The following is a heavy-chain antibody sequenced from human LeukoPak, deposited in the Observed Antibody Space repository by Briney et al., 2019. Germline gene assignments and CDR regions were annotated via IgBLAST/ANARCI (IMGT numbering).Heavy chain of an antibody. CDR1: GFTFNSYV. V-gene: IGHV3-64*04. D-gene: IGHD6-19*01. CDR2: ISSNGGST. J-gene: IGHJ2*01. CDR3: AKFGVAAGTDYWYFDL. Sequence: GGSLRLSCSASGFTFNSYVMHWVRQAPGKGLEYVSAISSNGGSTYYADSVKGRFTISRDNSKNTLYLQMDSLRAEDTAVYYCAKFGVAAGTDYWYFDLWGRGTLVTVSS.